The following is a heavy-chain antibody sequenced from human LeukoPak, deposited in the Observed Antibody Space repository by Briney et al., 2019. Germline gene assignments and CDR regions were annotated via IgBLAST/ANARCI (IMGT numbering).Heavy chain of an antibody. CDR2: ISYDGSKQ. D-gene: IGHD3-22*01. J-gene: IGHJ4*02. CDR1: GFTFSTYA. CDR3: AKAHYYDGSGFYRRLEY. V-gene: IGHV3-30*04. Sequence: GGYLRLSCSASGFTFSTYAMHWVRQAPGKGLEWVAVISYDGSKQYYADSVKGRFTISRDNSMNTLYLQMNSLRADDTAVYYCAKAHYYDGSGFYRRLEYWGQGTQVTVSS.